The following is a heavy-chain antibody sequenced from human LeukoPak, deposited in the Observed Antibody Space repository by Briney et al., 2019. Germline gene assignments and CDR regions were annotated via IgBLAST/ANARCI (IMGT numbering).Heavy chain of an antibody. J-gene: IGHJ3*02. D-gene: IGHD3-22*01. Sequence: PSDTPSLTCTVSGASISSSYWSCLRQPPGKGLEWVGSIYYSGRTTFDPSLKSRVTISVDTSKNQFSLKLSSVTAADTAVYYCARLSYYYDSSGYYPSVGGASDIWGQGTMVTVSS. CDR1: GASISSSY. CDR3: ARLSYYYDSSGYYPSVGGASDI. V-gene: IGHV4-59*08. CDR2: IYYSGRT.